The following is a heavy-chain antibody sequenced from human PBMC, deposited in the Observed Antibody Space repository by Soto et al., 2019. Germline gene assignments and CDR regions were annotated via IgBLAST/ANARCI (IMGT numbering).Heavy chain of an antibody. Sequence: QMQLVQSGAEVKKPGASVKVSCKASGYTFIRHGISWVRQAPGQGLEWLGWISPYTGDTRYPQKFQDRVTMTTDTSTTTAYMELRSLGSDDTAVYYCAADSSGSTADYHYYHGMDVWGQGTTVTVSS. J-gene: IGHJ6*02. CDR3: AADSSGSTADYHYYHGMDV. CDR2: ISPYTGDT. CDR1: GYTFIRHG. D-gene: IGHD6-19*01. V-gene: IGHV1-18*04.